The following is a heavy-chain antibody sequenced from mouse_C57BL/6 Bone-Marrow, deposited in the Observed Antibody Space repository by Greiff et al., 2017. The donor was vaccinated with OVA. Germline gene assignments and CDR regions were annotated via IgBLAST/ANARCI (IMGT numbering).Heavy chain of an antibody. CDR2: IYPRDGST. V-gene: IGHV1-78*01. CDR3: ARVRAYYYGPYYFDY. Sequence: QVQLQHSDAELVKPGASVKISCKVSGYTFTDHTIHWMKQRPEQGLEWIGYIYPRDGSTKYNEKFKGKATLTADKSSSTAYMQLNSLTSEDSAVYFCARVRAYYYGPYYFDYWGQGTTLTVSS. CDR1: GYTFTDHT. J-gene: IGHJ2*01. D-gene: IGHD1-1*01.